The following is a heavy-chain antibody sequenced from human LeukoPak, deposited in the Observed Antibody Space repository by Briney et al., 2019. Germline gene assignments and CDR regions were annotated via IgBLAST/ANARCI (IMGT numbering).Heavy chain of an antibody. J-gene: IGHJ6*03. CDR1: GFTFSSYA. CDR3: ARRLPSGSYLHYYYYMDV. D-gene: IGHD1-26*01. Sequence: GGSLRLSCAASGFTFSSYAMHWVRQAPGKGLEWVAVISYDGSNKYYADSVKGRFTISRDNSKNTLYLQMNSLRAEDTAVYYCARRLPSGSYLHYYYYMDVWGKGTTVTVSS. V-gene: IGHV3-30*01. CDR2: ISYDGSNK.